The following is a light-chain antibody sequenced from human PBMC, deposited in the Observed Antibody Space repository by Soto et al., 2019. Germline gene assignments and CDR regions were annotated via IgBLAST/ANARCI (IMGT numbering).Light chain of an antibody. Sequence: QSVLTQPASVSGSPGQSITISCTRTSTDVGGYKYVSWYQQHPGTAPKLMIFEVNGRPSGVSDRFSGSKSGNTASLTISGLQPEDEADYYCSSFSSSSTPYVFGTGTKVTVL. V-gene: IGLV2-14*01. CDR2: EVN. CDR1: STDVGGYKY. J-gene: IGLJ1*01. CDR3: SSFSSSSTPYV.